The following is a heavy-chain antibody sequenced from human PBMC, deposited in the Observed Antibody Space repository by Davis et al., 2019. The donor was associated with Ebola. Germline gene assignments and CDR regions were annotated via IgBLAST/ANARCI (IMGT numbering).Heavy chain of an antibody. V-gene: IGHV3-48*02. D-gene: IGHD2-15*01. CDR1: GFTFSSYS. Sequence: PGGSLRLSCAASGFTFSSYSMNWVRQAPGKGLEWVSYISSSSSIIYYADSVKGRFTISRDNAKNSLYLQMNSLRDEDTAVYYCARGGQYKVAATQSDYWGQGTLVTVSS. J-gene: IGHJ4*02. CDR3: ARGGQYKVAATQSDY. CDR2: ISSSSSII.